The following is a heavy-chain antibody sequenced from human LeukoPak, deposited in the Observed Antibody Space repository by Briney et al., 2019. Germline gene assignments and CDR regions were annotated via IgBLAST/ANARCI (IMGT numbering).Heavy chain of an antibody. J-gene: IGHJ4*02. D-gene: IGHD1-26*01. V-gene: IGHV3-33*06. CDR2: VWYDGSNK. CDR3: AKDLSLGAIDY. CDR1: GFTFSSYG. Sequence: GGSLRLSCAASGFTFSSYGMSWVRQAPGKGLEWVAVVWYDGSNKYYADSVKGRLTISRVNWKSTLYLQMHRLRADDTSVYSCAKDLSLGAIDYWGQGTLVTVSS.